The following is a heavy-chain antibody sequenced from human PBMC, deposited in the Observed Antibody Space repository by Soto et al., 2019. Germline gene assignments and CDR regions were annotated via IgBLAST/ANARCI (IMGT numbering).Heavy chain of an antibody. CDR1: GFTFSSYG. D-gene: IGHD3-22*01. Sequence: QVQLVESGGGVVQPRRSLRLSCAASGFTFSSYGMHWVRQAPGKGLEWVAVISYDGSNKYYADSVKGRFTISRDNSKNTLYLQMNSLRAEDTAVYYCAKAPSRITMIVVVTLPDYWGQGTLVTVSS. J-gene: IGHJ4*02. CDR2: ISYDGSNK. V-gene: IGHV3-30*18. CDR3: AKAPSRITMIVVVTLPDY.